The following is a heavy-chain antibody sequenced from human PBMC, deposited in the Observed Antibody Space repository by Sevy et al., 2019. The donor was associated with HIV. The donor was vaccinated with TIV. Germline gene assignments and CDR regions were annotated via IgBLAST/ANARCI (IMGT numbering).Heavy chain of an antibody. CDR1: GDSISGYY. Sequence: SETLSLTCTVSGDSISGYYWNWIRQPPGKGLEWIGYIFYSRSTTYNPSLKSRVTISKDTSKNQFSLKLTSVTAADPAVYYCARGDPELFYGMDVWGQGTTVTVSS. CDR2: IFYSRST. V-gene: IGHV4-59*01. J-gene: IGHJ6*02. CDR3: ARGDPELFYGMDV. D-gene: IGHD1-7*01.